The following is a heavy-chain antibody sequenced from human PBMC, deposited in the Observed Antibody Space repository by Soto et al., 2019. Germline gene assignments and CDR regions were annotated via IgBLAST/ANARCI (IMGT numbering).Heavy chain of an antibody. CDR2: IYYSGST. J-gene: IGHJ4*02. CDR1: GGSISSYY. V-gene: IGHV4-59*08. Sequence: QVQLQESGPGLVKPSETLSLTCTVSGGSISSYYWSWIRQPPGKGLEWIGYIYYSGSTNYNPSLKSRVTISVDTSKNQFSLKLSSVTAADTAVNYCARHPGIAVAAGYFDYWGQGTLVTVSS. D-gene: IGHD6-19*01. CDR3: ARHPGIAVAAGYFDY.